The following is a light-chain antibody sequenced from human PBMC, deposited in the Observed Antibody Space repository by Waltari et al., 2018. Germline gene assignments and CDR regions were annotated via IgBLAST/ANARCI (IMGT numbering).Light chain of an antibody. J-gene: IGLJ3*02. CDR2: EVS. CDR3: SSYTTSSTLGV. Sequence: QSALTQPASVSGSPGQSITISCTGTSSDVGAYNYVSWYQHHPGKAPKVMIYEVSNRPSGVSNRFSGSKSANTASLTSSGLQAEDEADYYCSSYTTSSTLGVFGGGTKLTVL. CDR1: SSDVGAYNY. V-gene: IGLV2-14*01.